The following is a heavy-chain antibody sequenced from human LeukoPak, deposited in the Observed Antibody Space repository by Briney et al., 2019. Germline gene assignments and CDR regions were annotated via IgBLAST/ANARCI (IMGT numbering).Heavy chain of an antibody. Sequence: GASVKVSCKASGYTFTGYYMHWVRQAPGQGLEWMGRINPNSGGTNYAQKFQGGVTMTRDTSISTAYMELSRLRSDDTAVYYRARDITGKGDCWGQGTLVTVSS. J-gene: IGHJ4*02. CDR3: ARDITGKGDC. CDR2: INPNSGGT. CDR1: GYTFTGYY. V-gene: IGHV1-2*06. D-gene: IGHD1-20*01.